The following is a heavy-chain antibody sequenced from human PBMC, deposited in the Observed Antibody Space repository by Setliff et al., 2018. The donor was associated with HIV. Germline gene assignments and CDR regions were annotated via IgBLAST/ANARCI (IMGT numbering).Heavy chain of an antibody. Sequence: PGGSLRLSCTASGFAFGDFAMSWVRQAPGKGLEWVGLIRSKVYGETTEYAASVQGRFTISREDSKAIAYLQMNSLKAEDTAVYYCSRFRITIFGGPDYYMDVWGKGTSVTVSS. V-gene: IGHV3-49*04. J-gene: IGHJ6*03. D-gene: IGHD3-3*01. CDR3: SRFRITIFGGPDYYMDV. CDR2: IRSKVYGETT. CDR1: GFAFGDFA.